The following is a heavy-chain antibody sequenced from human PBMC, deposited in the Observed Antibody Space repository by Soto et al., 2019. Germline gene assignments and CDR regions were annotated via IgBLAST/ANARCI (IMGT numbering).Heavy chain of an antibody. J-gene: IGHJ3*01. V-gene: IGHV3-30*18. D-gene: IGHD3-22*01. CDR3: AKDVLMYYFDGSSYFGYLQV. CDR1: GCTFTSYA. CDR2: VSSDGKSK. Sequence: PGVTLRLSCAASGCTFTSYAMHWVCQAHGKGLEWMGGVSSDGKSKHVADSLKGRMVISRVTSKNTVYLRLNNVTDYDTAVYYCAKDVLMYYFDGSSYFGYLQVWGQGTMVTVSS.